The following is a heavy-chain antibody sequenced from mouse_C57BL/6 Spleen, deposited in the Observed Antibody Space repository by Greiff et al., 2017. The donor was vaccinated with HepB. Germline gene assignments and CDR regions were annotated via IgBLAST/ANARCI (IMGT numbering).Heavy chain of an antibody. CDR2: INPNNGGT. V-gene: IGHV1-26*01. J-gene: IGHJ1*03. CDR1: GYTFTDYY. CDR3: ARWDDGYYASWWYFDV. Sequence: VQLQQSGPELVKPGASVKISCKASGYTFTDYYMNWVKQSHGKSLEWIGDINPNNGGTSYNQKFKGKATLTVDKSSSTAYMELRSLTSEDSAVYYCARWDDGYYASWWYFDVWGTGTTVTVSS. D-gene: IGHD2-3*01.